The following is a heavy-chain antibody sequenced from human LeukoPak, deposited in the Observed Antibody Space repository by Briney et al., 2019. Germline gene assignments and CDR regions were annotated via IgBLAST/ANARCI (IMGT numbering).Heavy chain of an antibody. CDR1: GHTFTGYY. CDR3: ARLTFEREYTHY. D-gene: IGHD2/OR15-2a*01. V-gene: IGHV1-2*02. CDR2: INPNSGGT. J-gene: IGHJ4*02. Sequence: GASVKVSCKASGHTFTGYYMHWVRQAPGQGLEWMGWINPNSGGTNYAQKFQGRVTMTRDTSISTAYMELSRLRSDDTAVYYCARLTFEREYTHYWGQGTLVTVSS.